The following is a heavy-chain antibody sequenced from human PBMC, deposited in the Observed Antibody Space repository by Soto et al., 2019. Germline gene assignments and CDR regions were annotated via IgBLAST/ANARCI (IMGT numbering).Heavy chain of an antibody. D-gene: IGHD3-22*01. CDR1: GYTFTSYG. CDR2: ISAYNGNT. CDR3: ARDTLNYYDSSGYDRWFDP. J-gene: IGHJ5*02. Sequence: AASVKVSCKASGYTFTSYGISWVRQAPGQGLEWMGWISAYNGNTNYAQKLQGRVTMTTDTSTSTAYMELRSLRSDDTAVYYCARDTLNYYDSSGYDRWFDPWGQGTLVTVSS. V-gene: IGHV1-18*01.